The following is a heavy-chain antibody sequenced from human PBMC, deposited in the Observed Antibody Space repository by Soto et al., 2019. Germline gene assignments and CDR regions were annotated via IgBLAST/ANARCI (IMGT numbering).Heavy chain of an antibody. CDR3: AREGINAGIRPWGDAFDI. J-gene: IGHJ3*02. V-gene: IGHV1-3*04. Sequence: QVQLVQSGAEVKKPGASVKISCEASGYTSTGYVMHWVRQAPGQRPEWMGWISTGTGNTRSSQRFQGRVTFTGDASASTFYMGLSSLTFEDTAVYYRAREGINAGIRPWGDAFDIWGQGTMVTVSS. CDR1: GYTSTGYV. D-gene: IGHD3-10*01. CDR2: ISTGTGNT.